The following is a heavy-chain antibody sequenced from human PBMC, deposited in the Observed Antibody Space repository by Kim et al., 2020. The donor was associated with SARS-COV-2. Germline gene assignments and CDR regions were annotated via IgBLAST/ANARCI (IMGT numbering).Heavy chain of an antibody. Sequence: SETLSLTCAVYGGSFSGYYWSWIRQPPGKGLEWIGEINHSGSTNYNPSLKSRVTISVDTSKNQFSLKLSSVTAADTAVYYCARVPTYYYGSGSSSFDYWG. J-gene: IGHJ4*01. D-gene: IGHD3-10*01. V-gene: IGHV4-34*01. CDR2: INHSGST. CDR1: GGSFSGYY. CDR3: ARVPTYYYGSGSSSFDY.